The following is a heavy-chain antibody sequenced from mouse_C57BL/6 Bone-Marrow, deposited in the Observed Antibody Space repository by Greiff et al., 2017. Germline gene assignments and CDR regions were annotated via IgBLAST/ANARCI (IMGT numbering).Heavy chain of an antibody. D-gene: IGHD2-3*01. V-gene: IGHV14-4*01. J-gene: IGHJ2*01. CDR1: GFNIKDDY. Sequence: EVQVVESGAELVRPGASVKLSCTASGFNIKDDYMHWVKQRPEQGLEWIGWIDPENGDTEYASKFQGKATITADTSSNTAYLQLSSLTSEDTAVYYCTTFDGYYGGYWGQGTTLTVSS. CDR3: TTFDGYYGGY. CDR2: IDPENGDT.